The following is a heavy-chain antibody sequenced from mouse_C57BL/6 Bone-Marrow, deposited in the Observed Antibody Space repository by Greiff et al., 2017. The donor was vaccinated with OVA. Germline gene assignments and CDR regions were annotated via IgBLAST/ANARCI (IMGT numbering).Heavy chain of an antibody. CDR2: IYIGNGYT. Sequence: VQLQQSGAELVRPGSSVKMSCKPSGYTFTSYGITWVKQRPGKGLEWIGYIYIGNGYTEYNEKFKGKATMTSDTSSSTADMQRSSLTSEDSAIDFCASYYYGSSYSDYWGQGTTLTVSS. J-gene: IGHJ2*01. CDR1: GYTFTSYG. V-gene: IGHV1-58*01. CDR3: ASYYYGSSYSDY. D-gene: IGHD1-1*01.